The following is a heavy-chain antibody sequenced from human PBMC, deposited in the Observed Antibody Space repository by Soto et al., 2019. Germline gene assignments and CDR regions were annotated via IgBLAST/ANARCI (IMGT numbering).Heavy chain of an antibody. D-gene: IGHD5-18*01. Sequence: QVQLQESGPGLVKPSQTLSLTCTVSGGSIRSGGYYWSWVRQSPRRGLEWIGNIYYIGSTYYNPSLKSRLTISVDTSKNQFSLNLSSVTAADTAVYYCARDRLMATAGTARHYFGLDVWGQGTTVTVSS. J-gene: IGHJ6*02. V-gene: IGHV4-31*03. CDR3: ARDRLMATAGTARHYFGLDV. CDR2: IYYIGST. CDR1: GGSIRSGGYY.